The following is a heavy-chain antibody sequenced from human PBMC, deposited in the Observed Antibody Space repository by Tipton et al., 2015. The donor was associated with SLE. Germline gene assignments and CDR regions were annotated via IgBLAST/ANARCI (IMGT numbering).Heavy chain of an antibody. CDR1: GYTFITYG. CDR2: ISAYNGNT. J-gene: IGHJ4*02. CDR3: ARDDIAVAGVY. D-gene: IGHD6-19*01. V-gene: IGHV1-18*01. Sequence: QLVQSGAEVKKPGASVKVSCKASGYTFITYGISWVRQAPGQGLEWMGWISAYNGNTNYAQKFQGRVAMTTDTSTSTVYMELRSLRSDDTAVYYWARDDIAVAGVYWGQGTLVTVSS.